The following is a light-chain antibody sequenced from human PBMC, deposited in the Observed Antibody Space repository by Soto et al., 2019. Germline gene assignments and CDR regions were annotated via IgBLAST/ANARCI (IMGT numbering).Light chain of an antibody. CDR3: QQYTSYSQT. J-gene: IGKJ1*01. V-gene: IGKV1-5*01. CDR1: QSISSW. CDR2: DAS. Sequence: DIQMTQSPSTLSASVGDRVTITCRASQSISSWFAWYQQKPGKAPKLLIYDASSLESGVPSRFSGSGSGTEFTLTISSLQPDDFATYYCQQYTSYSQTFGQGTKVEIK.